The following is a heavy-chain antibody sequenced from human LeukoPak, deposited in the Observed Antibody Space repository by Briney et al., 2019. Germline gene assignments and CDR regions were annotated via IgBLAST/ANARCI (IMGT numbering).Heavy chain of an antibody. CDR1: GGSISSSSYY. CDR2: IYYSGST. Sequence: PSETLSLTCTVSGGSISSSSYYWGWIRQPPGKGLEWIGSIYYSGSTYYNPSLKSRVTISVDTSKNQFSLKLSSVTAADTAVYYCARLNDRRRDAFDIWGQGTMVTVSS. CDR3: ARLNDRRRDAFDI. J-gene: IGHJ3*02. D-gene: IGHD1-1*01. V-gene: IGHV4-39*01.